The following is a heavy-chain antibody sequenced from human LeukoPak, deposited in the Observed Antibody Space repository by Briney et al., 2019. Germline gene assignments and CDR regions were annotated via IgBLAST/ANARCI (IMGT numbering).Heavy chain of an antibody. CDR1: VYTFTYFG. CDR2: ISTYNGNA. D-gene: IGHD4-17*01. CDR3: ARDRDYGDYVAFDY. J-gene: IGHJ4*02. Sequence: ASLKVSCKTSVYTFTYFGITWVRQAPGQGLEWMGWISTYNGNAKYAQNLQGRVTMTTDTSTSTAYMELRILRSDDTAVYYCARDRDYGDYVAFDYWGQGTLVTVSS. V-gene: IGHV1-18*01.